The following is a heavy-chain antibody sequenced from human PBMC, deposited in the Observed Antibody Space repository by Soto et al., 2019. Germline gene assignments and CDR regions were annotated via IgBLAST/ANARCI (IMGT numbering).Heavy chain of an antibody. J-gene: IGHJ4*02. V-gene: IGHV3-74*01. Sequence: PGGSLRLFCAASGFTFSSYWVHWVRQAPGKGLVWVSRINSDGSSTTYADSVKGRFTISRDNAKNTLYLQMTSLRAEDTAVYYCARVSREVVPAAIDYWGQGILVTVS. CDR1: GFTFSSYW. D-gene: IGHD2-2*01. CDR3: ARVSREVVPAAIDY. CDR2: INSDGSST.